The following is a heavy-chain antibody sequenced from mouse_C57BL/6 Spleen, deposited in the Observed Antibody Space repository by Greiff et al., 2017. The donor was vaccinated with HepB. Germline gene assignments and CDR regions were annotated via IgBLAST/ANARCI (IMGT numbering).Heavy chain of an antibody. Sequence: QVQLKQPGAELVKPGASVKLSCKASGYTFTSYWMHWVKQRPGQGLEWIGMIHPNSGSTNYNEKFKSKATLTVDKSSSTAYMQLSSLTSEDSAVYYCARSAIYGSSHWYFDVWGTGTTVTVSS. J-gene: IGHJ1*03. V-gene: IGHV1-64*01. CDR1: GYTFTSYW. D-gene: IGHD1-1*01. CDR2: IHPNSGST. CDR3: ARSAIYGSSHWYFDV.